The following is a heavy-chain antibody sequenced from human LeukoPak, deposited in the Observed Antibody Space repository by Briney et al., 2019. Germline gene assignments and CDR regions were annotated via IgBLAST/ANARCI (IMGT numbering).Heavy chain of an antibody. CDR1: GGTFSSYA. V-gene: IGHV1-69*06. D-gene: IGHD6-13*01. CDR2: IIPIFGTA. Sequence: GASVKVSCKASGGTFSSYAISWVRQAPGQGLEWMGGIIPIFGTANYAQKFQGRVTITADKSTSTAYMELSSLRSEDTAVYYCARENRWDSSSWSNPTKNWFDPWGQGTLVTVSS. CDR3: ARENRWDSSSWSNPTKNWFDP. J-gene: IGHJ5*02.